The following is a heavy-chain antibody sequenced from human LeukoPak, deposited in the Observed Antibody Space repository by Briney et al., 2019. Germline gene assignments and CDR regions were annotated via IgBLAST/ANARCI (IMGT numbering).Heavy chain of an antibody. J-gene: IGHJ4*02. D-gene: IGHD3-3*01. Sequence: GGSLRLSCAASGFTFSSYAMSWVRQAPGKGLEWVSAISGSGGSAYYADSVKGRFTISRDNSKNTLYLQMNSLRAEDTAVYYCAKDRPVLRFLEWSSPYYFDYWGQGTLVTVSS. CDR3: AKDRPVLRFLEWSSPYYFDY. V-gene: IGHV3-23*01. CDR1: GFTFSSYA. CDR2: ISGSGGSA.